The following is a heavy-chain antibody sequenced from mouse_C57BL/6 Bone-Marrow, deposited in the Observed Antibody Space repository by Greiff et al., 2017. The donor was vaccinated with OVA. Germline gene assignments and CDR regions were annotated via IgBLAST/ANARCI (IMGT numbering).Heavy chain of an antibody. D-gene: IGHD1-1*01. CDR2: INPNNGGT. CDR1: GYTFTDYY. Sequence: EVQLQQSGPELVKPGASVKISCKASGYTFTDYYMNWVKQSHGKSLEWIGDINPNNGGTSYNQKFKGKATSTVDKSSSTAYMELRSLTSEDSAVYYCARVGYYGSSYYFDYWGQGTTLTVSS. V-gene: IGHV1-26*01. J-gene: IGHJ2*01. CDR3: ARVGYYGSSYYFDY.